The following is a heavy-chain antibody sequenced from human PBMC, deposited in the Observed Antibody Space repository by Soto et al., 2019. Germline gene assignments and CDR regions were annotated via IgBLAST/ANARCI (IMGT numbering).Heavy chain of an antibody. CDR2: IYSGGST. Sequence: GGSLRLSCAASGFTVSSNYVSWVRKDPGKGLEWVSVIYSGGSTYYADSVKGRFTISRHNSKNTLYLQMNSLRAEDTAVYYCARDRLAYCGGDCYSYYYYGMDVWGQGTTVTVSS. J-gene: IGHJ6*02. V-gene: IGHV3-53*04. D-gene: IGHD2-21*02. CDR3: ARDRLAYCGGDCYSYYYYGMDV. CDR1: GFTVSSNY.